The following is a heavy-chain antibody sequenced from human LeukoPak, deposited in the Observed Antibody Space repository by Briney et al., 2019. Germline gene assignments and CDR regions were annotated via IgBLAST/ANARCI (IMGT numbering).Heavy chain of an antibody. CDR2: IKTDGRQI. D-gene: IGHD1-26*01. CDR1: GIIFSDHW. J-gene: IGHJ4*02. CDR3: VRGGGWEMDY. V-gene: IGHV3-7*04. Sequence: GGSLRLSCAASGIIFSDHWMTWVRQAPGKGLEWVATIKTDGRQIYYVDSVKGRFTISRDNAKNSLFLQMNSLSAEDTAIYFSVRGGGWEMDYWGQGTLATVSS.